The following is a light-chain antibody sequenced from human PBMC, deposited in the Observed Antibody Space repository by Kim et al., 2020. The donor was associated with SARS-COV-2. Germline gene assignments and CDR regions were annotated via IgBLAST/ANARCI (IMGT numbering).Light chain of an antibody. CDR2: DAS. J-gene: IGKJ5*01. CDR3: QQRSNLPPT. V-gene: IGKV3-11*01. CDR1: QSVSSI. Sequence: LAPGESAPLSCRASQSVSSILAWYQQKPGQAPRLLIYDASTRATGIPARFSGSGSGTDFTLSISSLESEDFAVYYCQQRSNLPPTFGQGTRLEIK.